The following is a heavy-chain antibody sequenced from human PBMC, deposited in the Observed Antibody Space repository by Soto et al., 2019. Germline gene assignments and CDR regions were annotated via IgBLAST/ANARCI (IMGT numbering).Heavy chain of an antibody. Sequence: GGSLRLSCAASGFTFSSYAMTWVRQAPGKGLEWVSSISGSGDSTYYTDSVKGRLTISRDNSRNTLYLHMSGLRAEDTAVYYCAKAVWNLGSISHFDLWGRGTLVTVSS. D-gene: IGHD1-7*01. J-gene: IGHJ2*01. CDR1: GFTFSSYA. CDR3: AKAVWNLGSISHFDL. CDR2: ISGSGDST. V-gene: IGHV3-23*01.